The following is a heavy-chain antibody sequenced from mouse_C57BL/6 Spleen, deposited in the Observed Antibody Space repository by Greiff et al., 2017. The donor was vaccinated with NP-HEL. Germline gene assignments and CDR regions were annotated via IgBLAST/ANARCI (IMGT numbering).Heavy chain of an antibody. D-gene: IGHD1-1*01. J-gene: IGHJ1*03. V-gene: IGHV1-53*01. Sequence: QVQLHQPGTELVKPGASVKLSCKASGYTFTSYWMHWVKQRPGQGLEWIGNINPSNGGTNYNEKFKSKATLTVDKSSSTAYMQLSSLTSEDSAVYYCARNYYGSSYEWYFDVWGTGTTVTVSS. CDR3: ARNYYGSSYEWYFDV. CDR1: GYTFTSYW. CDR2: INPSNGGT.